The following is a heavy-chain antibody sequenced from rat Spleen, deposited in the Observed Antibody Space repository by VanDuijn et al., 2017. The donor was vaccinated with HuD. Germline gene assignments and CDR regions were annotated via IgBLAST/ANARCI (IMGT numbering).Heavy chain of an antibody. CDR2: IIYDGTRA. CDR1: GFTFSDYN. V-gene: IGHV5-7*01. J-gene: IGHJ2*01. D-gene: IGHD1-9*01. CDR3: ARPTTGIPFNY. Sequence: EVQLVESGGGLVQPGRSMKLSCVASGFTFSDYNMAWVRQAPKKGLEWVATIIYDGTRAFDRDSVPGRFTISRDNAKSTLYLQVDSLRSEDTAIYYCARPTTGIPFNYWGQGVMVTVSS.